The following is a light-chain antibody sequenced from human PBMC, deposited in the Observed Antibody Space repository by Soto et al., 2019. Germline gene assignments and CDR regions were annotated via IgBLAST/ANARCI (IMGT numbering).Light chain of an antibody. Sequence: DIQMTQSPSTLSASVGDRVTITCRASQSISSWLAWYQQKPGKAPKLLIYDASSLESGVPSRFSGSGCGTEFTLSISSLQPDYFATYYCQQYNSYSGMFGQGTKVEIK. CDR2: DAS. V-gene: IGKV1-5*01. CDR1: QSISSW. CDR3: QQYNSYSGM. J-gene: IGKJ1*01.